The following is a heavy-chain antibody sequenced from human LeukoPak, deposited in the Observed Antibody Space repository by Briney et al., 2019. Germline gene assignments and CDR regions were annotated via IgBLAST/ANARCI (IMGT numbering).Heavy chain of an antibody. CDR3: ARSYYDFLTGYYLDY. Sequence: SETLSLTCNVSGDSNSSYYWSWLRQPPGEGLEWIGYIYTSGTTSYNPSLKSRVTISVDTSKNQFSLRLSSVTAADTAVYYCARSYYDFLTGYYLDYWGQGTLVTVSS. D-gene: IGHD3-9*01. CDR2: IYTSGTT. CDR1: GDSNSSYY. V-gene: IGHV4-4*09. J-gene: IGHJ4*02.